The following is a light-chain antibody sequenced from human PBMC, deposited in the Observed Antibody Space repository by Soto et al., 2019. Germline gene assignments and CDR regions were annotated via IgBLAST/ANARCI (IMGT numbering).Light chain of an antibody. Sequence: QPVLTQPPSASGSPGQSVTISCTGTRSDVGGYNYVSWYQQHPGKAPKLIIYEVAKRPSGVPDRFSGSKSGNTASLTVSGLQAEDEGDYYCTSFAGNNNFVFGGGTKVTVL. CDR3: TSFAGNNNFV. J-gene: IGLJ2*01. V-gene: IGLV2-8*01. CDR2: EVA. CDR1: RSDVGGYNY.